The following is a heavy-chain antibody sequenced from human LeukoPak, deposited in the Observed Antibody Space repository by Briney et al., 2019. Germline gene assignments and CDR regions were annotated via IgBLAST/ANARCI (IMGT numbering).Heavy chain of an antibody. J-gene: IGHJ4*02. V-gene: IGHV5-51*01. CDR2: IYSGDSHT. Sequence: GESLKISCTGAGYSSTYWIGWVRQMPGKGLEWMGIIYSGDSHTKYSPSFQGRVTISVDNSISTAYLQWSSLEASDTAMYYCASARHGDCVWDYWGQGTLVTVSS. D-gene: IGHD2-21*02. CDR1: GYSSTYW. CDR3: ASARHGDCVWDY.